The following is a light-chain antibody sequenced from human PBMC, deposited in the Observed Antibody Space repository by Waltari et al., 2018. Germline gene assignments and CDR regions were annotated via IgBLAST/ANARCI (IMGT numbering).Light chain of an antibody. CDR1: TGALSTTSS. Sequence: QTVLTQEPSLSVSPGGTVTLTCALSTGALSTTSSAPWYQQPPGQSPRTLVYKANARSSGVPDRFSGSILGNTAALTITGAQADDESDYYCALYMGSGIWVFGGGTRLTVL. CDR2: KAN. J-gene: IGLJ3*02. V-gene: IGLV8-61*01. CDR3: ALYMGSGIWV.